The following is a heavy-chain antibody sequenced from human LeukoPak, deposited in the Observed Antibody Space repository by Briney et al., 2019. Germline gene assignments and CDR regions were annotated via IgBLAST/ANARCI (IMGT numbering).Heavy chain of an antibody. V-gene: IGHV3-21*01. CDR2: ISSSSSYI. D-gene: IGHD2-21*02. Sequence: GGSVSLSCAASGFIFSSYSMNWVRQAPGKGLEWVSSISSSSSYIYYADSVKGRFTISRDNTKNSLYLQMSSVRAEDTAVYYCARDGVVTTRVIDYWGQGTLVTVSS. CDR1: GFIFSSYS. J-gene: IGHJ4*02. CDR3: ARDGVVTTRVIDY.